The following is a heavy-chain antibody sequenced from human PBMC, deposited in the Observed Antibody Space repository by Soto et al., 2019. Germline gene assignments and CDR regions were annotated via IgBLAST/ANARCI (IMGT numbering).Heavy chain of an antibody. Sequence: SQTLSLTCAISGDSVSSNSAAWNWIRQSQSRGLEWLGRTYYRSKWYNDYAVSVTSRITINPDTSKNQFSLQLNSVTPEDTAVYYCARDPGVVVPDAIPNAPMDVWGQGTTVTVSS. V-gene: IGHV6-1*01. CDR1: GDSVSSNSAA. D-gene: IGHD2-2*01. CDR3: ARDPGVVVPDAIPNAPMDV. J-gene: IGHJ6*02. CDR2: TYYRSKWYN.